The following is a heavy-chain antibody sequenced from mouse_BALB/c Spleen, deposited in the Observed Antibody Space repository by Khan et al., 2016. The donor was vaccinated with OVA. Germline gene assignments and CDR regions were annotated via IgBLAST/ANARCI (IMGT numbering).Heavy chain of an antibody. CDR3: ARRGLRWDFDY. J-gene: IGHJ2*01. D-gene: IGHD1-1*01. CDR1: GYTFINYW. Sequence: SGAELAKPGASVKMSCKASGYTFINYWILWVKQRPGQGLEWIGYINPSTGYTEYNQNFKDKATLTADKSSSTAYMQLSSLASEDSADYYCARRGLRWDFDYWGQGNTLTVSS. V-gene: IGHV1-7*01. CDR2: INPSTGYT.